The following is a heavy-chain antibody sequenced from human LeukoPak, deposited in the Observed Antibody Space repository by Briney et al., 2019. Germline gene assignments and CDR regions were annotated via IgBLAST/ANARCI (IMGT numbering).Heavy chain of an antibody. J-gene: IGHJ5*02. CDR1: GFTVSSNY. V-gene: IGHV3-74*01. Sequence: GGSLRLSCAASGFTVSSNYMSWVRQAPGKGLEWVSRINPDGSTTTYADSVKGRFTISRDNAKNTVYLQMNSLRAEDTALYHCVRVLSGSWDWFDPWGREPWSPSPQ. CDR3: VRVLSGSWDWFDP. D-gene: IGHD3-22*01. CDR2: INPDGSTT.